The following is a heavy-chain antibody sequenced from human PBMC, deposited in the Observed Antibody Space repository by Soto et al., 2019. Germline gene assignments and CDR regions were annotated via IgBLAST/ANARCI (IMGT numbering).Heavy chain of an antibody. Sequence: EVHLVESGGGLVQPGGSLRLSFAASGFTFSGYWLTWVRQAPGKGLEGVANMSPDGREQYYVDSVKGRFTISRDNAKNSLYLQMNSLRGEDTALYYCTRDLNHDCGPWGQGTQVIVSS. CDR3: TRDLNHDCGP. CDR2: MSPDGREQ. CDR1: GFTFSGYW. V-gene: IGHV3-7*04. D-gene: IGHD2-21*01. J-gene: IGHJ5*02.